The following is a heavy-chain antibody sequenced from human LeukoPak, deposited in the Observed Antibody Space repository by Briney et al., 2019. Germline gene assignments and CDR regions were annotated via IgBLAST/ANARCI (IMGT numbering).Heavy chain of an antibody. Sequence: SETLSLTCAVHGGSFSGYYGSWIRQPPGKGLEWIGEINHSGSTNYNPSLKNRVTISVDTSKNQFSLKLSSVTAADTAVYYCARVHPKYYDILTGYHTTEGTTGHFDYWGQGTLVTVSS. CDR1: GGSFSGYY. D-gene: IGHD3-9*01. CDR2: INHSGST. V-gene: IGHV4-34*01. CDR3: ARVHPKYYDILTGYHTTEGTTGHFDY. J-gene: IGHJ4*02.